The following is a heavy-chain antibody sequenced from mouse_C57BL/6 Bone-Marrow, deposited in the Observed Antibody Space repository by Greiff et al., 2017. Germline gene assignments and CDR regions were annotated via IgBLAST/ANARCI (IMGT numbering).Heavy chain of an antibody. J-gene: IGHJ3*01. CDR3: TRRGGDGYYPAWFAY. CDR1: GYTFTDYE. CDR2: IDPETGGT. V-gene: IGHV1-15*01. D-gene: IGHD2-3*01. Sequence: VQLQQSGAELVRPGASVTLSCKASGYTFTDYEMHWVKQTPVHGLEWIGAIDPETGGTAYNQKFKGKAILTADKSSSTAYMELRSLTSEDSAVYYCTRRGGDGYYPAWFAYWGQGTLVTVSA.